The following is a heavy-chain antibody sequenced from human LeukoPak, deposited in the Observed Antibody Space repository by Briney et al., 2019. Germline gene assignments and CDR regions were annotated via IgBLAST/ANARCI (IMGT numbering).Heavy chain of an antibody. CDR2: INHSGST. CDR3: ARGGRRDVLRYFDWLLYFDY. V-gene: IGHV4-34*01. J-gene: IGHJ4*02. Sequence: SETLSLTCAVYGGSFSGYYWSWIRQPPGKGLEWIGEINHSGSTNYNPSLKSRVTISVDTSKNQFSLKPSSVTAADTAVYYCARGGRRDVLRYFDWLLYFDYWGQGTLVTVSS. D-gene: IGHD3-9*01. CDR1: GGSFSGYY.